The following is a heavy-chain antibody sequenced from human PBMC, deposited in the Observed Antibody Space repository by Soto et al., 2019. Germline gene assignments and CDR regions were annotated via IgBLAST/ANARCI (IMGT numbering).Heavy chain of an antibody. J-gene: IGHJ4*02. V-gene: IGHV4-39*06. Sequence: TSETLSLTCTVSGDSVSTNSYSWGWIRQSPGKGLEWIGTIYSSGNTYYNPSLLSRVTISVDTSKNEFPLKLTSVTAADTAVYYCARDKITGLFDYWGQGTLVTVSS. D-gene: IGHD2-8*02. CDR2: IYSSGNT. CDR1: GDSVSTNSYS. CDR3: ARDKITGLFDY.